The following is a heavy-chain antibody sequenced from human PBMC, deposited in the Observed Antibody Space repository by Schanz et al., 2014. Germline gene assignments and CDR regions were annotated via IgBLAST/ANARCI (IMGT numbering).Heavy chain of an antibody. CDR2: ISRSSGRI. D-gene: IGHD3-9*01. CDR3: ARVRYDILTDYYTEYYFDA. J-gene: IGHJ4*02. CDR1: GFTFSRYN. Sequence: EVQLVESGGGLVKPGGSLRLSCAGTGFTFSRYNMNWVRQAPWRGLEWVSSISRSSGRIYYSDSVEGRFTISRDNAKNLVYLQMNSLRAEDTAVYYCARVRYDILTDYYTEYYFDAWGQGTLVAGSS. V-gene: IGHV3-21*06.